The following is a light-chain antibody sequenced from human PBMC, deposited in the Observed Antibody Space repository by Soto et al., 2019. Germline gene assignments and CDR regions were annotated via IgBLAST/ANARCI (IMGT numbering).Light chain of an antibody. CDR2: DAS. V-gene: IGKV3-11*01. J-gene: IGKJ1*01. Sequence: EIVLTQSPATLSLSPGERATLSCRASQSVSSYLAWYQQKPGQAPRFLIYDASNRATGIPARFSGSGSGTDFTLTISSLEPEDFAVYYCQQRSAAFGQGTKVEIK. CDR3: QQRSAA. CDR1: QSVSSY.